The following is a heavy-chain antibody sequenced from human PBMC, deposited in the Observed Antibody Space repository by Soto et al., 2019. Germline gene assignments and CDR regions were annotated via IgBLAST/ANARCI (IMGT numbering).Heavy chain of an antibody. CDR3: ARPGYCSSTSCYENYMDV. Sequence: QVQLVQSGAEVKKPGSSVKVSCKASGGTFTSYTIIWVRQAPGQGLEWMGRVIPILDIANYAQKFQGRVTITADKSTSTAYMELSSLRSEDTAVYYCARPGYCSSTSCYENYMDVWGKGTTVTVSS. V-gene: IGHV1-69*02. CDR2: VIPILDIA. J-gene: IGHJ6*03. CDR1: GGTFTSYT. D-gene: IGHD2-2*01.